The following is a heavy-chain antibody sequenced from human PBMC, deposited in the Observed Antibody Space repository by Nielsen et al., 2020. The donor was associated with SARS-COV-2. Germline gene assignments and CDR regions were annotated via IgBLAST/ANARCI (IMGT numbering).Heavy chain of an antibody. J-gene: IGHJ5*02. CDR3: ARQDPRELWFDP. CDR1: GGSISSSIYY. Sequence: SETLSLTCTVSGGSISSSIYYWGWIRQPPGKGLEWIGSIYYSGSTYYNPSLKSRVTIPVDTSKNQFSLKLSSVTAADTAVYYCARQDPRELWFDPWGQGTLVTVSS. V-gene: IGHV4-39*01. D-gene: IGHD3-10*01. CDR2: IYYSGST.